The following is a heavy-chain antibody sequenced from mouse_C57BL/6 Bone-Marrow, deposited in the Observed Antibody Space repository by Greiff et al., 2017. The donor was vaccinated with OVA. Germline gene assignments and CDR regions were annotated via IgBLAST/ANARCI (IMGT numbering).Heavy chain of an antibody. CDR2: IYPGSGST. Sequence: QVHVKQSGPELVKPGASVKMSCKASGYTFTSYWITWVKQRPGQGLEWIGDIYPGSGSTNYNEKFKSKATLTVDTSSSTAYMQLSSLTSEDSAVYYCAKVDYFDYWGQGTTLTVSS. V-gene: IGHV1-55*01. J-gene: IGHJ2*01. D-gene: IGHD1-3*01. CDR1: GYTFTSYW. CDR3: AKVDYFDY.